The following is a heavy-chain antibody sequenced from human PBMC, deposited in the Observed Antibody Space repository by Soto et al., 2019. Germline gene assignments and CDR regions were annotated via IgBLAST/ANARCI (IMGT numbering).Heavy chain of an antibody. CDR3: AREGATRRPSRPAIGWLES. CDR1: GYTFSVYH. D-gene: IGHD2-2*02. J-gene: IGHJ5*01. Sequence: ASVKVSCKASGYTFSVYHMHCVLQAPVRWRDWMGWINVYNGETNIAQKFQGRVAMTRDTSITTAYVELSRLRFDDTAVYFCAREGATRRPSRPAIGWLESWGQGTLVTVSS. CDR2: INVYNGET. V-gene: IGHV1-2*02.